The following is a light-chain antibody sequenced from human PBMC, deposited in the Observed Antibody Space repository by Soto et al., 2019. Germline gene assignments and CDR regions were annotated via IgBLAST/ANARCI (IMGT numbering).Light chain of an antibody. Sequence: EIVLTQSPGTLSLSPGERATLSCRASQSVSSSYLAWYQQKPGQAPRLLIYGASSRATGIPDRFSGSGSGTDFTLTISRLEPEDFAVYYCQQYVSSPRTFGQGTRLRL. CDR1: QSVSSSY. CDR3: QQYVSSPRT. V-gene: IGKV3-20*01. CDR2: GAS. J-gene: IGKJ5*01.